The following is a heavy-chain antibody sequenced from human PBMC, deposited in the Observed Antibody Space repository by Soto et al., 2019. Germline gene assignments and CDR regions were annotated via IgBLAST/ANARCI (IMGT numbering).Heavy chain of an antibody. CDR2: IIPIFGTA. Sequence: SVKVSCKASGGTFSSYAISWVRQAPGQGLEWMGGIIPIFGTANYAQKFQGRVTITADESTSTAYMELSSLRSEDTAVYYCARVDRNCSSTSCYRGGYFDYWGQGTLVTVSS. CDR3: ARVDRNCSSTSCYRGGYFDY. D-gene: IGHD2-2*02. J-gene: IGHJ4*02. V-gene: IGHV1-69*13. CDR1: GGTFSSYA.